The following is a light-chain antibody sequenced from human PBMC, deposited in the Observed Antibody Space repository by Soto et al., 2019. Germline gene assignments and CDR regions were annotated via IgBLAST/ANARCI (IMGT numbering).Light chain of an antibody. J-gene: IGKJ5*01. CDR3: QQYNNWPFT. CDR1: QGVTTN. Sequence: EIVMPQSPATLSVSPGESATLSCRAGQGVTTNFAWYQQKSGQSPRLLIYDVSIRATGVPARFSGSGSETDFTLNISGLQSEDAAVYLGQQYNNWPFTFGQGTRLEIK. CDR2: DVS. V-gene: IGKV3-15*01.